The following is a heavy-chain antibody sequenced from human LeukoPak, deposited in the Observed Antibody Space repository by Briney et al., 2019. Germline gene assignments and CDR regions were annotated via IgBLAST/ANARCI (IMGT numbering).Heavy chain of an antibody. CDR2: ISSSSSYI. J-gene: IGHJ4*02. CDR3: ARDEDIVATHFYY. D-gene: IGHD5-12*01. CDR1: GFTFSSYS. V-gene: IGHV3-21*01. Sequence: GGSLRLSCAASGFTFSSYSMKWVRQAPGEGLEWVSSISSSSSYIYYADSVKGRFTISRDNAKNSLYLQMNSLRAEDTAVYYCARDEDIVATHFYYWGQGTLVTVSS.